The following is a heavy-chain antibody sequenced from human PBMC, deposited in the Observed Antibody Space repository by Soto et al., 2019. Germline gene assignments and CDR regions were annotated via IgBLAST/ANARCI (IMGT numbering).Heavy chain of an antibody. Sequence: QVQLVQSGAEVKKPGASVKVSCKASGYTFTSYAMHWVRQAPGQRLEWMGWINAGNGNTTYSQKFQARVTITRDTSASTAYMERSSLRSEDTAVYYCARGVAVAGNRFRLSYGMDVWGHGTTVTVSS. CDR1: GYTFTSYA. CDR3: ARGVAVAGNRFRLSYGMDV. V-gene: IGHV1-3*01. J-gene: IGHJ6*02. D-gene: IGHD6-19*01. CDR2: INAGNGNT.